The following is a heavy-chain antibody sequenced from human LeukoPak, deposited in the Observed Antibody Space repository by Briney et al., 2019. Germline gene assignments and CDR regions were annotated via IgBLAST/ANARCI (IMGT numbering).Heavy chain of an antibody. CDR2: IYYSGST. Sequence: SETLSLTCTVSGGSISSSSYYWGWIRQPPGKGLEWIGSIYYSGSTYYNPSLKSRVTISVDTSKNQFSLKLSSVTAADTAVYYYARPRLIAAEFDYWGQGTLVTVSS. J-gene: IGHJ4*02. V-gene: IGHV4-39*01. CDR3: ARPRLIAAEFDY. CDR1: GGSISSSSYY. D-gene: IGHD6-13*01.